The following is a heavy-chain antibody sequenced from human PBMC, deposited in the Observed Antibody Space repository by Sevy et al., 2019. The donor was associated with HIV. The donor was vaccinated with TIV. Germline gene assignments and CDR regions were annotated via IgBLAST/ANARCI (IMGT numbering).Heavy chain of an antibody. V-gene: IGHV1-2*02. Sequence: ASVKVSCKASGYTFTGYYMHWVRQAPGQGLEWMGWINPNSGGTNYAQKFQGRVTMTRDTSISTAYMGLSRLGSDDTAVYYCASLGLRHGAADSPGGNWFDPWGQGTLVTVSS. CDR3: ASLGLRHGAADSPGGNWFDP. D-gene: IGHD6-13*01. CDR2: INPNSGGT. J-gene: IGHJ5*02. CDR1: GYTFTGYY.